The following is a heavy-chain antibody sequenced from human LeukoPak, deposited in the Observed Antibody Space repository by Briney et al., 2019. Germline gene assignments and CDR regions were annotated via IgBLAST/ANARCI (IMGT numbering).Heavy chain of an antibody. Sequence: ASVRVSCKASGYTFTNYGISWVRQAPGQGGEWMGWISAYNGNTNYAQKLQGRVTMTTDTSTSTAYMELRSLRSDDTAVYYCARVKVGWLPLDYWGQGTLVTVSS. V-gene: IGHV1-18*01. CDR2: ISAYNGNT. CDR3: ARVKVGWLPLDY. D-gene: IGHD5-12*01. CDR1: GYTFTNYG. J-gene: IGHJ4*02.